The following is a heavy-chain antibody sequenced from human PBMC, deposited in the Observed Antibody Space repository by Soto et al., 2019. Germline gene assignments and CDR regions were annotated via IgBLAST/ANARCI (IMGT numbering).Heavy chain of an antibody. D-gene: IGHD5-12*01. CDR1: GGTFSSYA. Sequence: SVKVSCKASGGTFSSYAISWVRQAPGQGLEWMGGIIPIFGTANYAQKFQGRVTITADESTSTAYMELSSLRSEDTAVYYCASVATSSDYYYYYVMDVWGQGTTVTVSS. CDR2: IIPIFGTA. CDR3: ASVATSSDYYYYYVMDV. V-gene: IGHV1-69*13. J-gene: IGHJ6*02.